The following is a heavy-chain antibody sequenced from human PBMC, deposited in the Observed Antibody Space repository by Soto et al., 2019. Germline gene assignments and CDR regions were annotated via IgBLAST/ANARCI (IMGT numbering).Heavy chain of an antibody. V-gene: IGHV4-4*07. CDR1: VASISSYF. J-gene: IGHJ6*01. Sequence: SETLSLTCTFSVASISSYFWSCVRQPAGKGLEWIGRIYTSGSTDYNPSLESRVTMSVDTSKNQFSLKLSSVTAADTAVYYCARDLYGMEVWGQRTTVTVSS. CDR3: ARDLYGMEV. CDR2: IYTSGST.